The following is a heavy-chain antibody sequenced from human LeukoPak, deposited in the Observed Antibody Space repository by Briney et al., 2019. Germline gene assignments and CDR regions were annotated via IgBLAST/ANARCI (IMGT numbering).Heavy chain of an antibody. V-gene: IGHV4-34*01. CDR1: GGSFSGYY. CDR2: INHSGST. J-gene: IGHJ4*02. CDR3: AREEYSSDLYYFDY. Sequence: SETLSLTCAVYGGSFSGYYWSWIRQPPGKGLEWIGEINHSGSTNYNPSLKSRVTISVDTSKNQFSLKLSSVTAADTAVYYCAREEYSSDLYYFDYWGQGTLVTVSS. D-gene: IGHD6-19*01.